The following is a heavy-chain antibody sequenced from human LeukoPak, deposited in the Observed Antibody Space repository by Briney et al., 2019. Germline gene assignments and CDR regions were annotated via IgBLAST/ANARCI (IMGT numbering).Heavy chain of an antibody. Sequence: GSLRLSCAASGFTFRSYSMNWVRQAPGKGLEWVSYISSSSSTIYYADSVKGRFTISRDNAKNSLYLQMNSLRDEDTAVYYCARVAEIQLWLRSAFDYWGQGTLVTVSS. D-gene: IGHD5-18*01. J-gene: IGHJ4*02. CDR3: ARVAEIQLWLRSAFDY. CDR2: ISSSSSTI. CDR1: GFTFRSYS. V-gene: IGHV3-48*02.